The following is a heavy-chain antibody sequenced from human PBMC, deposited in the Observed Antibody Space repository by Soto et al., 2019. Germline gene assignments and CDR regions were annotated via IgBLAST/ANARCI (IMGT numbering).Heavy chain of an antibody. CDR1: GGSISSSSYY. CDR2: IYYSGST. V-gene: IGHV4-39*01. D-gene: IGHD3-10*01. J-gene: IGHJ5*02. Sequence: SETLSLTCTVSGGSISSSSYYWGWIRQPPGKGLEWIGSIYYSGSTYYNPSLKSRVTISVDTSKNQFSLKLSSVTAADTAVYYCARHMGSGFRWFDPWGQGTLVTVSS. CDR3: ARHMGSGFRWFDP.